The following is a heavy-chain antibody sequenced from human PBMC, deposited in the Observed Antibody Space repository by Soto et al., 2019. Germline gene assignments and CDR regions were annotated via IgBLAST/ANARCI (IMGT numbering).Heavy chain of an antibody. V-gene: IGHV3-30*18. CDR3: AKDQVELELRSYYYGMDV. D-gene: IGHD1-7*01. CDR1: GFTFSSYG. Sequence: QVQLVESGGGVVQPGRSLRLSCAASGFTFSSYGMHWVRQAPGKGLEGVAVISYDGSNKYYADSVKGRFTISRDNSKNTLYLQMNSLRAEDTAVYYCAKDQVELELRSYYYGMDVWGQGTTVTVSS. CDR2: ISYDGSNK. J-gene: IGHJ6*02.